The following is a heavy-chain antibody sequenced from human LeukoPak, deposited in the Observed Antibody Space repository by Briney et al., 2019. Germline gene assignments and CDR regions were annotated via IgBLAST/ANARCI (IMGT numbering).Heavy chain of an antibody. CDR2: ISTYIDKT. CDR3: ARGKKPGVGVAGTGYFFDP. V-gene: IGHV1-18*01. Sequence: ASVKVSCKASGYTFTNYGISWVRQAPGRGLEWVGWISTYIDKTKYGQKFQGRVTLTTDTTTNTAYMEVRSLKSDDTAVYYCARGKKPGVGVAGTGYFFDPWGQGTLVIVS. CDR1: GYTFTNYG. D-gene: IGHD6-19*01. J-gene: IGHJ5*02.